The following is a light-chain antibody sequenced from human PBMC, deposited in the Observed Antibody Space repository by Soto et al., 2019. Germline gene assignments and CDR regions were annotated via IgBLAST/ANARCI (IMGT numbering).Light chain of an antibody. J-gene: IGKJ1*01. CDR3: QQYGDSPVT. V-gene: IGKV3-20*01. CDR1: QSVYRNY. Sequence: EIVLTQSPDTLSLSPGESATLSCRASQSVYRNYLAWYQQRPGQAPRLLIQGASSRATGIPDRFSGGGSGTNFTLTISRLEPEDFAVYYCQQYGDSPVTFGQGTKVDIK. CDR2: GAS.